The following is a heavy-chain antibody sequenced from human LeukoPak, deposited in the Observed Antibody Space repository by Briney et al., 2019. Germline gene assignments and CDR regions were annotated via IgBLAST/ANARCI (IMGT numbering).Heavy chain of an antibody. D-gene: IGHD6-13*01. V-gene: IGHV3-11*01. J-gene: IGHJ6*03. CDR3: ARAAGHYYYYYYMDV. Sequence: GGSLRLSCAASGFTFSDYYMSWIRQAPGKGLEWVSYISSSGSTIYYADSVKGRFTISRDNAKNSLYLQMNSLRAEDTAVYYCARAAGHYYYYYYMDVWGKGTTVTVSS. CDR2: ISSSGSTI. CDR1: GFTFSDYY.